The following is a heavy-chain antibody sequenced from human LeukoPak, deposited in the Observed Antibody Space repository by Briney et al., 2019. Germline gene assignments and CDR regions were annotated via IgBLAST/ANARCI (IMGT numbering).Heavy chain of an antibody. CDR3: AKSAGIAAAGPFDY. D-gene: IGHD6-13*01. CDR2: IRYDGSNK. Sequence: GGSLRLSCAVSGFTFDDYAMHWVRQAPGKGLEWVAFIRYDGSNKYYADSVKGRFTISRDNSKNTLYLQMNSLRAEDTAVYYCAKSAGIAAAGPFDYWGQGTLVTVSS. J-gene: IGHJ4*01. CDR1: GFTFDDYA. V-gene: IGHV3-30*02.